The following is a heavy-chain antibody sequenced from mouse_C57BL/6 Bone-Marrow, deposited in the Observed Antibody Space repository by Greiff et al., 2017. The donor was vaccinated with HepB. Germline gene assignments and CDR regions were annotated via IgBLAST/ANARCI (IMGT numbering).Heavy chain of an antibody. CDR3: VRHGYYGSSYWFAY. D-gene: IGHD1-1*01. CDR2: IRSKSNNYAT. Sequence: EVKLVESGGGLVQPKGSLKLSCAASGFSFNTYAMNWVRQAPGKGLEWVARIRSKSNNYATYYADSVKDRFTISRDDSESMLYLQMNNLKTEDTAMYYCVRHGYYGSSYWFAYWGQGTLVTVSA. J-gene: IGHJ3*01. CDR1: GFSFNTYA. V-gene: IGHV10-1*01.